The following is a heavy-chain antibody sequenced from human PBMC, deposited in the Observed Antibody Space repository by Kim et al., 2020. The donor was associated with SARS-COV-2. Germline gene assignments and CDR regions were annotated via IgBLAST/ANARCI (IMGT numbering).Heavy chain of an antibody. D-gene: IGHD6-13*01. Sequence: KYYADSVKGRFTISRDNSKNTLYLQMNSLRAEDTAVYYCARGQAQHPMGDWGQGTLVTVSS. J-gene: IGHJ4*02. V-gene: IGHV3-33*01. CDR2: K. CDR3: ARGQAQHPMGD.